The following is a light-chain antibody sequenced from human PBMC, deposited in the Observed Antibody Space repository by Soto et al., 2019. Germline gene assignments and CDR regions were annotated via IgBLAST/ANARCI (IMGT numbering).Light chain of an antibody. CDR2: KAS. Sequence: DIQMTQSPSTLSASVGDRVTITCRASQSISNWLAWYQQKPGKAPNLLMYKASTLQSGVPSRFSGSGSGTEFTLTITNLRPVVVALYCCQQYDTFSLTCGGGTTVEIK. V-gene: IGKV1-5*03. CDR3: QQYDTFSLT. CDR1: QSISNW. J-gene: IGKJ4*01.